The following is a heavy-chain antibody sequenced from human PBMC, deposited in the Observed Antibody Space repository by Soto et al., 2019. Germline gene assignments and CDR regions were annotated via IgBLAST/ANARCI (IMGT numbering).Heavy chain of an antibody. D-gene: IGHD2-15*01. Sequence: EVQLVESGGGLVQPGGSLRLSCAASGFTFSSYWMSWVRQAPGKELEWVANIKTDGREQYYADSVKGRFTISRDNGKYSLYLQMDSLRAEDTAVYYCARPPGWRDAFDIWGQGTLVTVSS. V-gene: IGHV3-7*01. J-gene: IGHJ3*02. CDR3: ARPPGWRDAFDI. CDR2: IKTDGREQ. CDR1: GFTFSSYW.